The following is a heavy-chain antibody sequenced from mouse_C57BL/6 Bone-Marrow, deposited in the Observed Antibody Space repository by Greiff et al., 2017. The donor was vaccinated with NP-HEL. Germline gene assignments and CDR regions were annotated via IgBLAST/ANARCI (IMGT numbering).Heavy chain of an antibody. CDR3: ARSIYYRGYFDV. CDR1: GYTFTSYW. J-gene: IGHJ1*03. V-gene: IGHV1-7*01. D-gene: IGHD1-1*01. CDR2: SPPSSGYT. Sequence: VQLQESGASLPQPGEEGKRAGESSGYTFTSYWMHWVKQRPGQGLEWIGYSPPSSGYTEYNQKFKDKATLTADKSSSTAYMQLSSLTYEDSAVYYCARSIYYRGYFDVWGTGTTVTVSS.